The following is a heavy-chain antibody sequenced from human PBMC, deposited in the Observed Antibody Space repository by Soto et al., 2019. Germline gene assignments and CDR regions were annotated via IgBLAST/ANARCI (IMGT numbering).Heavy chain of an antibody. Sequence: SVKVSCKASGFTFTSSAVQWVRQARGQRLEWIGWIVVGSGNTNYAQKFQERVTITRDMSTSTAYMELSSLRSEDTAVYYCAADHVASGSLDPWGQGTLVTVSS. V-gene: IGHV1-58*01. CDR2: IVVGSGNT. D-gene: IGHD2-15*01. J-gene: IGHJ5*02. CDR3: AADHVASGSLDP. CDR1: GFTFTSSA.